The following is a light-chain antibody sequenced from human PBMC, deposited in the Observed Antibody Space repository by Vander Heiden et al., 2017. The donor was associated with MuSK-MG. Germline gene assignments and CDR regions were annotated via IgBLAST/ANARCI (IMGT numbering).Light chain of an antibody. V-gene: IGKV3-15*01. CDR1: QSVNSN. CDR3: YRYLT. J-gene: IGKJ4*01. CDR2: GAS. Sequence: EIVMTQSPATLSVSPGERVTLSCRARQSVNSNLAWYQQKPGQAPRLLIYGASTRATGIPARFSGSGSGTDFTLTISSLQSEDFAGYYCYRYLTFGGGTKVEIK.